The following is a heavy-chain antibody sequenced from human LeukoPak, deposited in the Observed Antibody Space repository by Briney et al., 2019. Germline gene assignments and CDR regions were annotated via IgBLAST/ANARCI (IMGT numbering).Heavy chain of an antibody. D-gene: IGHD3-3*01. V-gene: IGHV4-39*01. CDR3: ARHCSDYDFWSGYYTPYYFDY. J-gene: IGHJ4*02. CDR1: GGSISSSSYY. CDR2: IYYSGST. Sequence: PSETLSLTCTVSGGSISSSSYYWGWLRQPPGKGLEWIGSIYYSGSTYYNPSLKSRVTISVDTSKNQFSLKLSSVTAADTAVYYCARHCSDYDFWSGYYTPYYFDYWGQGTLVTVSS.